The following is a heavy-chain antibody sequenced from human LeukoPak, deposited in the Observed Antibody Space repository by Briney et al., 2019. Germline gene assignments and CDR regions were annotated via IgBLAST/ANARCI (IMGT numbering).Heavy chain of an antibody. V-gene: IGHV4-31*02. CDR3: ARGRDRHDGSYSYYFDY. D-gene: IGHD1-26*01. J-gene: IGHJ4*02. CDR1: GFTFSSYA. Sequence: LRLSCAASGFTFSSYAMSWIRQHPGKGLEWIAYIYPSGSTYYTPSLKSRITISLDTSKNQFSLRLSSVTAVDTAVYYCARGRDRHDGSYSYYFDYWGQGTLVTVSS. CDR2: IYPSGST.